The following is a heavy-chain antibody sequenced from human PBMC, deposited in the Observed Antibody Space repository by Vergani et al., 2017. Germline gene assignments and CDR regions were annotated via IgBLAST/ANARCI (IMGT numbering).Heavy chain of an antibody. CDR3: AKDTGYSSGWYADY. D-gene: IGHD6-19*01. J-gene: IGHJ4*02. Sequence: QVQLVESGEAGAKPGSSLSLPWAPPGLPSSTYGMHWSRQAPGKGLEWVAVISYDGSNKYYADSVKGRFTISRDNSKSTLYLQMNSLRAEDTAVYYCAKDTGYSSGWYADYWGQGTLVTVSS. CDR2: ISYDGSNK. V-gene: IGHV3-30*18. CDR1: GLPSSTYG.